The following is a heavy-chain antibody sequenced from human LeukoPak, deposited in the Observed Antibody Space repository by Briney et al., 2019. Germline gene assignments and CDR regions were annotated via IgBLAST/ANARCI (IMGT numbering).Heavy chain of an antibody. CDR2: ISSSGSTI. J-gene: IGHJ5*02. V-gene: IGHV3-48*04. CDR1: GFTFSSYS. Sequence: PGGSLRLSCAASGFTFSSYSMNWIRQAPGKGLEWGSYISSSGSTIYYADSVKGRFTISRDNAKNSLYLQMNSLRAEGTAVYYCTRPGVVRPGRYCSSTSCYLGDASAWGQGTLVTVSS. D-gene: IGHD2-2*01. CDR3: TRPGVVRPGRYCSSTSCYLGDASA.